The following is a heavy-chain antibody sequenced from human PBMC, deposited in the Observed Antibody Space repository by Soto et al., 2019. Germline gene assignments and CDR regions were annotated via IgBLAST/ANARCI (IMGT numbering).Heavy chain of an antibody. CDR2: IYYSGST. D-gene: IGHD3-10*01. J-gene: IGHJ6*02. Sequence: PSETLSLTCTVSGGSISSYYWSWIRQPPGKGLEWIGYIYYSGSTNYNPSLKSRVTISVDTSKNQCSLKLSSVTAADTAVYYCARSRSTMVRGVIMNYYYGMDVWGQGTTVTVSS. CDR1: GGSISSYY. CDR3: ARSRSTMVRGVIMNYYYGMDV. V-gene: IGHV4-59*08.